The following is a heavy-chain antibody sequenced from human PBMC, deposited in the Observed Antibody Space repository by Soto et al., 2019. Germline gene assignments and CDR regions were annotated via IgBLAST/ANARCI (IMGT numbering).Heavy chain of an antibody. J-gene: IGHJ5*02. D-gene: IGHD6-13*01. V-gene: IGHV1-2*04. CDR2: INPNSGGT. CDR3: ARDRQQQLVDFWFDP. CDR1: GYTFTGYY. Sequence: GASVKVSCKASGYTFTGYYMHWVRQAPGQGLEWMGWINPNSGGTNYAQKFQGWVTMTRDTSISTAYMELSRLRSDDTAVYYCARDRQQQLVDFWFDPWGQGTLVTVSS.